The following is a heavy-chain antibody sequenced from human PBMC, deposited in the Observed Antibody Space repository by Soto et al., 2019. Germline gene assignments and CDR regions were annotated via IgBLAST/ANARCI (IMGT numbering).Heavy chain of an antibody. J-gene: IGHJ6*02. V-gene: IGHV1-69*04. D-gene: IGHD2-21*02. CDR3: ARDMAAVVTPEGDYYYYGVDV. CDR1: GGTFSRDT. Sequence: SVKVSCKASGGTFSRDTISWVRQAPGQGLEWMGRIIPVLGIVNYAQKFQGRVTITADKSTSTAYMELSSLRSEDTAVYYCARDMAAVVTPEGDYYYYGVDVWGQGSTVTVSS. CDR2: IIPVLGIV.